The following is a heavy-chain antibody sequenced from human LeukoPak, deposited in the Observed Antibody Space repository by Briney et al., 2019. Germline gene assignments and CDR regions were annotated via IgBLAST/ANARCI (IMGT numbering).Heavy chain of an antibody. CDR1: GASFSDDY. J-gene: IGHJ4*02. Sequence: SEILSLTCAVYGASFSDDYWSWIRQPPGEGLQWIGEINPSGSTNYNPSLKSRVTISVDTSKNQFSLKVTSVTAADAAVYYCASGASLDYWGQGILVTVSS. CDR3: ASGASLDY. CDR2: INPSGST. V-gene: IGHV4-34*01. D-gene: IGHD3-16*01.